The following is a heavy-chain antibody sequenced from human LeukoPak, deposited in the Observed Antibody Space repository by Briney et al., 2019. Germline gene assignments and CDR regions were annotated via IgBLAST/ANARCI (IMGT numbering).Heavy chain of an antibody. D-gene: IGHD3-10*01. CDR3: AKPPLGGLWFRDPHDY. CDR1: GFTFSSYA. J-gene: IGHJ4*02. V-gene: IGHV3-23*01. CDR2: ISGSGGST. Sequence: PGGSLRLSCAASGFTFSSYAMSWVRQAPGKGLEWVSAISGSGGSTYYADSVKGRFTISRDNSKNTLYLQMNSLRAEDTAVYYCAKPPLGGLWFRDPHDYWGQGTLVTVSS.